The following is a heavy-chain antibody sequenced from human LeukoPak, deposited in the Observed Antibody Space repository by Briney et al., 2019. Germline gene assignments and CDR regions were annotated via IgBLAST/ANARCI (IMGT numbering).Heavy chain of an antibody. CDR2: IYYSGST. Sequence: SETLSLTCTVSGGSISSYYWSWIRQPPGKGLEWIGYIYYSGSTNYNPSLKSRVTISVDTSKNQFSLKLSSVTAADTAVYYCARTYYDILNHPNHYYYGMDVWGQGTTVTVSS. CDR3: ARTYYDILNHPNHYYYGMDV. D-gene: IGHD3-9*01. CDR1: GGSISSYY. V-gene: IGHV4-59*01. J-gene: IGHJ6*02.